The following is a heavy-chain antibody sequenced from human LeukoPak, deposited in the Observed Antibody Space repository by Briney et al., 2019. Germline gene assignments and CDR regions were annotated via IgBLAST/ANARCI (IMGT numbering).Heavy chain of an antibody. CDR3: AATRYILAYCGGDCYTFLDSGSYYFDY. V-gene: IGHV4-34*01. J-gene: IGHJ4*02. CDR1: GGSFSGYY. CDR2: INHSGST. D-gene: IGHD2-21*02. Sequence: PSETLSLTCAVYGGSFSGYYWSWIRQPPGKGLEWIGEINHSGSTNYNPSLKSRVTISVDTSKSQFSLKLSSVTAADTAVYYCAATRYILAYCGGDCYTFLDSGSYYFDYWGQGTLVTVSS.